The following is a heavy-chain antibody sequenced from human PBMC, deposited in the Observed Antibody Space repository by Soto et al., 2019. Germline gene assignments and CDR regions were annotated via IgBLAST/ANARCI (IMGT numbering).Heavy chain of an antibody. V-gene: IGHV1-46*01. CDR2: INPSGGST. J-gene: IGHJ6*02. CDR3: ARDYYYDSSGPKYYYYYYGMDV. Sequence: ASVKVSCKASGYTFTSYYMHWVRQAPGQGLEWMGIINPSGGSTSYAQKFQGRVTMTRDTSTSTVYMELSSLRSEDTAVYYCARDYYYDSSGPKYYYYYYGMDVWGQGTTVTVSS. CDR1: GYTFTSYY. D-gene: IGHD3-22*01.